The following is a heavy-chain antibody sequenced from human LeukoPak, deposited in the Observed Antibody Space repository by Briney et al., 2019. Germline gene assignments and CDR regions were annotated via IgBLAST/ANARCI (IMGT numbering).Heavy chain of an antibody. D-gene: IGHD1-26*01. J-gene: IGHJ4*02. CDR2: ISGSGGST. Sequence: GGSLRLSCAASGFTFSSYAMSWVRQAPGRGLEEVSAISGSGGSTYYADSVKGRFTISRDNAKNTLYLQMNSLRAEDTAVYYCARDQSIAGPTTADYWGQGTLVTVSS. CDR3: ARDQSIAGPTTADY. V-gene: IGHV3-23*01. CDR1: GFTFSSYA.